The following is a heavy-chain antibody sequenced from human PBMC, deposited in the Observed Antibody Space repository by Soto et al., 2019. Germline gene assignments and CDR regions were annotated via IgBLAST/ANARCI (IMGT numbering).Heavy chain of an antibody. J-gene: IGHJ6*02. CDR1: GFTFSSYG. Sequence: GGSLRLSCAASGFTFSSYGMHWVRQAPGKGLEWVAVIWYDGSNKYYADSVKGRFTISRDNSKNTLYLQMNSLRAEDTAVYYCARDSGYSSSSTHHPYYYGMDVWGQGTTVTVSS. D-gene: IGHD6-6*01. CDR3: ARDSGYSSSSTHHPYYYGMDV. V-gene: IGHV3-33*01. CDR2: IWYDGSNK.